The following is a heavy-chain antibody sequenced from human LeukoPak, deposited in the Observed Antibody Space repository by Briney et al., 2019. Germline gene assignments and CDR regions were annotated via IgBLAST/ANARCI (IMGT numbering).Heavy chain of an antibody. V-gene: IGHV3-23*01. D-gene: IGHD2-15*01. Sequence: GGSLRLSCAASGFTFSGYGMSWVRQAPGKGLKWVSAISGSGGSTYYADSVRGRITISRDNSKNTLYLQMNSLRAEDTAVYYCAKGVGYCSGGSCQQFDYWGQGTLVTVSS. J-gene: IGHJ4*02. CDR2: ISGSGGST. CDR3: AKGVGYCSGGSCQQFDY. CDR1: GFTFSGYG.